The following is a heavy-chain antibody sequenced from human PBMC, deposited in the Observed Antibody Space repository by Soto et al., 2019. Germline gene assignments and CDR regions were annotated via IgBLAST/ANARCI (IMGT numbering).Heavy chain of an antibody. Sequence: PSETLSLTCTVSGGSISSSSYYWGWIRQPPGKGLEWIGSIYYSGSTYYNPSLKSRVTISVDTSKNQFSLKLSSVTAADTAVYYCSSQIGGYSYGYYYYYYMDVWGKGTTVTVSS. CDR3: SSQIGGYSYGYYYYYYMDV. CDR1: GGSISSSSYY. D-gene: IGHD5-18*01. V-gene: IGHV4-39*01. J-gene: IGHJ6*03. CDR2: IYYSGST.